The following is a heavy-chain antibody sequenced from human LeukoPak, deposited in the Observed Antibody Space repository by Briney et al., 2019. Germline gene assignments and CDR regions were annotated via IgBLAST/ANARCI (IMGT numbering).Heavy chain of an antibody. Sequence: GGSVRLSCEASGIIFSDFYMSWIRQAPGKGLEWISDINRSGSNTKYADSVKGRFTISRDNAKNSLYLQINSLRVEDTAVYYCARYYQDNSGLYLYLDYWGQGGLVTVSS. CDR1: GIIFSDFY. CDR2: INRSGSNT. V-gene: IGHV3-11*03. J-gene: IGHJ4*02. CDR3: ARYYQDNSGLYLYLDY. D-gene: IGHD3-22*01.